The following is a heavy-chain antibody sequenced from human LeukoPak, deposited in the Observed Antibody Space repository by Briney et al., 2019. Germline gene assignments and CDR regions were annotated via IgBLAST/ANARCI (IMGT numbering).Heavy chain of an antibody. V-gene: IGHV3-23*01. Sequence: PGGSLRLSCAASGFTFTSYAMSWVRQAPGKGLEWVSGISGSGGSTKYADSVKGRFTISRDHSKNTLYLQMNSLRAEDTAVYYCATSSGYYYVVLYYFDYWGQGTLVTVSS. CDR1: GFTFTSYA. D-gene: IGHD3-22*01. CDR3: ATSSGYYYVVLYYFDY. CDR2: ISGSGGST. J-gene: IGHJ4*02.